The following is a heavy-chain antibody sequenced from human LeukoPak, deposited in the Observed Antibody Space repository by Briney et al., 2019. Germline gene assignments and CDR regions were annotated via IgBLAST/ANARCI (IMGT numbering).Heavy chain of an antibody. J-gene: IGHJ4*02. V-gene: IGHV7-4-1*02. CDR3: ARPKYDSSGYYYFDY. D-gene: IGHD3-22*01. CDR1: GYTFTSYA. Sequence: ASVTVSCTASGYTFTSYAMNWVRQAPGQGLEWMGWINTNTGNPTYAQGFTGRFVFSLDTSVSTAYLQISSLKAEDTAVYYCARPKYDSSGYYYFDYWGQGTLVTVSS. CDR2: INTNTGNP.